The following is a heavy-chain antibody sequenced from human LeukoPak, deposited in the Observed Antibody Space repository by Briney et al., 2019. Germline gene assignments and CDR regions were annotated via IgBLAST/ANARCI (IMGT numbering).Heavy chain of an antibody. CDR1: GFTFSSYG. Sequence: GGSLRLSCAASGFTFSSYGMHWVRQAPGKGLEWVAVISYDGSNKYYADSVKGRFTISRDNSKNTLYLQMNSLRAEDTAVYYCASGYSSDYGGNVYWGRGTLVTVSS. J-gene: IGHJ4*02. D-gene: IGHD4-23*01. CDR2: ISYDGSNK. CDR3: ASGYSSDYGGNVY. V-gene: IGHV3-30*03.